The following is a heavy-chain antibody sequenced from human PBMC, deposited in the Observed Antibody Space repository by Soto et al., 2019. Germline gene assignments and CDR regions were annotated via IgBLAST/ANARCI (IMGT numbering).Heavy chain of an antibody. D-gene: IGHD1-20*01. CDR2: TGLSGRTT. CDR1: GFTFSVSA. CDR3: ATVHNTLRSFNF. J-gene: IGHJ4*02. Sequence: GGSLRLSCVASGFTFSVSAMTWVRQAPGKGLEWVSTTGLSGRTTYYGDSVKGRFTVSRDNSKNTLDLQMSSLRAEDTAVYYCATVHNTLRSFNFWGRGTLVTVSS. V-gene: IGHV3-23*01.